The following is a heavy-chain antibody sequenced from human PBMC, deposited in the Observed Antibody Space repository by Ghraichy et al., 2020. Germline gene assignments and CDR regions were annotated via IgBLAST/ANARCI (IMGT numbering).Heavy chain of an antibody. Sequence: GESLNISCVASGFTFSTYSMHLVRQAPGKGLEWVGVISHDGNSKYYAASVKGRFTISRDNSKNTLFLQMNSLRAEDTAVYYCARDIKSSSWSYYFYAMDVWGHGTTVTVSS. V-gene: IGHV3-30-3*01. CDR1: GFTFSTYS. CDR3: ARDIKSSSWSYYFYAMDV. CDR2: ISHDGNSK. D-gene: IGHD6-13*01. J-gene: IGHJ6*02.